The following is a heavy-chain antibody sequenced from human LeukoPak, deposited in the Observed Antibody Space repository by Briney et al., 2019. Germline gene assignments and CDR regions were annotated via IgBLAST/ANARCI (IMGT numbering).Heavy chain of an antibody. CDR3: ARGGYYQFDY. CDR1: GFTFSSYW. J-gene: IGHJ4*02. CDR2: IKQDGRGK. D-gene: IGHD3-22*01. Sequence: GGSLRLSCAASGFTFSSYWMSWVRQAPGKGLEWVANIKQDGRGKYYVDSEKGRFTISRDNAKNSLYLQMNSLRAEDAAVYYCARGGYYQFDYWGQGTLVTVSS. V-gene: IGHV3-7*02.